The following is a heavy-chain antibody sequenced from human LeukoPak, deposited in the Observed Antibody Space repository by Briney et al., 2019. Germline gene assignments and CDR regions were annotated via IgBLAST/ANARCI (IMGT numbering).Heavy chain of an antibody. J-gene: IGHJ3*02. D-gene: IGHD3-22*01. CDR2: ISGYNGNT. CDR3: ARALVVASDAFDI. Sequence: GASVTVSCKTSGYRFTSYGISWVRQAPGQGLEWMGWISGYNGNTNYADSRDFAQKYQGRVTMTTDKSTSTAYMELRSLSSDDTAVYYWARALVVASDAFDIWGQGTMVTVSS. CDR1: GYRFTSYG. V-gene: IGHV1-18*01.